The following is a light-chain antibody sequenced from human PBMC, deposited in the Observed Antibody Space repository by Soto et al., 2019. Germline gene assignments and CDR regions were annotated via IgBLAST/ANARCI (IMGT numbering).Light chain of an antibody. V-gene: IGKV3-15*01. CDR1: KSVSSD. Sequence: EIVMTQSPATLSVSPGEGATLSCRASKSVSSDLAWYQQKPGQAPRLLIHGASTRATGVPARFSGSGSGTEFTLTISSLQSEDFAVYYCLQYSNWPPWTFGQGTEVAVK. J-gene: IGKJ1*01. CDR2: GAS. CDR3: LQYSNWPPWT.